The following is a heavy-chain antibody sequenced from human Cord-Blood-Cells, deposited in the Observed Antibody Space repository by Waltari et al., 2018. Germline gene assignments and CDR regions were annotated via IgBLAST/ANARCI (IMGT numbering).Heavy chain of an antibody. CDR3: ARGYRITIFGVVIARYGMDV. Sequence: QVQLQQWGAGLLKPSETLSLTCAVYGGSFSGYYWRWISQPPGKGLEWIGEINHSGSTNYNPSLKSRVTISVDTSKNQFSLKLSSVTAADTAVYYCARGYRITIFGVVIARYGMDVWGQGTTVTVSS. J-gene: IGHJ6*02. D-gene: IGHD3-3*01. CDR2: INHSGST. V-gene: IGHV4-34*01. CDR1: GGSFSGYY.